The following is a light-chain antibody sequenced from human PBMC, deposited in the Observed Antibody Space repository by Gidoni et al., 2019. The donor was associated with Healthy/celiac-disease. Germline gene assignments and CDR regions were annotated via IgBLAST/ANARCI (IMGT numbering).Light chain of an antibody. Sequence: ELVLTQSPGTLSLSPGERATLACRASKSVSSSYLAWYQQKPGQAPRLLIYCASSSATGIPDRFSGSGSGTDFTLTISRLEPEDFAVYYCQQYGSSPMCSFGQGTKLEIK. J-gene: IGKJ2*04. CDR1: KSVSSSY. CDR2: CAS. CDR3: QQYGSSPMCS. V-gene: IGKV3-20*01.